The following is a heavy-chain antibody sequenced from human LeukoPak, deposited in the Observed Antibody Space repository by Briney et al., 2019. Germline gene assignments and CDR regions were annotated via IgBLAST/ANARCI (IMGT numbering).Heavy chain of an antibody. CDR2: ISSSSSYI. J-gene: IGHJ3*02. CDR3: ARDLRYSSSSRSGFDI. CDR1: GFTFSSYS. Sequence: GGSLRLSCAASGFTFSSYSMNWVRQAPGKGLEWVSSISSSSSYIYYADSVKGRFTISRDNAKNSLNLQMNSLRAEDTAVYYCARDLRYSSSSRSGFDIWGQGTMVTVSS. D-gene: IGHD6-13*01. V-gene: IGHV3-21*01.